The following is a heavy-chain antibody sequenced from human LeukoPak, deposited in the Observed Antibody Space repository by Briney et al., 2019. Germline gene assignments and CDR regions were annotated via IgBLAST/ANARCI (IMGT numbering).Heavy chain of an antibody. V-gene: IGHV3-9*03. CDR2: ISWNSGSI. Sequence: GRSLRLSCAASGFTFDDYAIHWFRQAPGKGLEWVSGISWNSGSIGYADSVKGRFTISRDNAKNSLYLQMNSLRAEDMALYYCAKENPTGDYFDYWGQGTLVTVSS. CDR1: GFTFDDYA. J-gene: IGHJ4*02. CDR3: AKENPTGDYFDY. D-gene: IGHD7-27*01.